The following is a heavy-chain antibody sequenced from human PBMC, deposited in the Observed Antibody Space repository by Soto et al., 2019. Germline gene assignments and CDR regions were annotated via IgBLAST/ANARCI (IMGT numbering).Heavy chain of an antibody. D-gene: IGHD2-21*02. CDR2: ITSDGKSK. CDR1: GFNFSNHW. V-gene: IGHV3-74*01. CDR3: ARESGDWPLNWFDP. Sequence: GGPLRLSCAASGFNFSNHWMHWVRQRPAEGLVWVSRITSDGKSKAYAESVKGRFAISRDNAKNTLYLQMNGLTAEDTAVYYCARESGDWPLNWFDPWGQGTLVTVS. J-gene: IGHJ5*02.